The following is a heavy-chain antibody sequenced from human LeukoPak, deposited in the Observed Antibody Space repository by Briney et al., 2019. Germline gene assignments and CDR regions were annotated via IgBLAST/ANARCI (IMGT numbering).Heavy chain of an antibody. CDR3: ARASHYDFGSTDAFDI. V-gene: IGHV4-59*01. Sequence: SETLSLTCTVSGGSISSYYWSWIRQPPGKGLEWIGYIYYSGSTNYNPSLKSRVTISVDTSKNQFSLKLSSVTAADTAVYYCARASHYDFGSTDAFDIWVQGNLVTVSS. CDR2: IYYSGST. D-gene: IGHD3-3*01. J-gene: IGHJ4*02. CDR1: GGSISSYY.